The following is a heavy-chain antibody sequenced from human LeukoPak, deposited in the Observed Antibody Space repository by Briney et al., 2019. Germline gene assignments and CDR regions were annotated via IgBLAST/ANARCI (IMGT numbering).Heavy chain of an antibody. CDR1: GFTFSSYG. J-gene: IGHJ3*02. V-gene: IGHV3-30*02. CDR2: IRYDGSNK. D-gene: IGHD5-12*01. Sequence: GGSLRLSCAASGFTFSSYGMHWVRQAPRKGMEWVAFIRYDGSNKYYADSVKGRFTISRDNSKNTLYLQMNSLRAEDTAVYYCAKLGYSGYDDAFDIWGQGTMVTVSS. CDR3: AKLGYSGYDDAFDI.